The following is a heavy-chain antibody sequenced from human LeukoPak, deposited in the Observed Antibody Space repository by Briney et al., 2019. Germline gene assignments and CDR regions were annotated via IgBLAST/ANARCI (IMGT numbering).Heavy chain of an antibody. V-gene: IGHV1-2*04. CDR3: ARDAVYAGLDY. CDR1: GYTFTGYY. Sequence: ASVKVSCKASGYTFTGYYMHWVRQAPGQGLGWMGWINPNSGGTNYAQKFQGWVTITRDTSISTAYMELSRLRSDDTAVYYCARDAVYAGLDYWGQGTLVTVSS. J-gene: IGHJ4*02. D-gene: IGHD2-2*01. CDR2: INPNSGGT.